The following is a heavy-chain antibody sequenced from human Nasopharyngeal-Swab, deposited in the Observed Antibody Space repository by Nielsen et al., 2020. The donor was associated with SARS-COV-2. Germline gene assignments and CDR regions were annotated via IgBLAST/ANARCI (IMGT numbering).Heavy chain of an antibody. J-gene: IGHJ5*02. CDR1: GYTLTELS. CDR2: FDPEDGET. V-gene: IGHV1-24*01. Sequence: SVKVSCKVSGYTLTELSLHWVRQAPGKGLEWMGGFDPEDGETIYAQKFQGRVTMTEDTSTDTAYMELSSLRSEDTAVYYCATHYVWGSYRSNWFDPWGQGTLVTVSS. CDR3: ATHYVWGSYRSNWFDP. D-gene: IGHD3-16*02.